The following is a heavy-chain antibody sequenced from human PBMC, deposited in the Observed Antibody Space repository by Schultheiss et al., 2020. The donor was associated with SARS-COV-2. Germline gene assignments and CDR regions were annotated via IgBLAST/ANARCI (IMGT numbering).Heavy chain of an antibody. J-gene: IGHJ6*02. Sequence: GGSLRLSCAASGFTFSSYAMHWVRQAPGKGLEWVSSISSSSSYIYYADSVKGRFTISRDNSKNTLYLQMNSLRAEDTAVYYCARDGGYGSGSYWHYYYGMDVWGQGTTVTVSS. D-gene: IGHD3-10*01. V-gene: IGHV3-21*01. CDR1: GFTFSSYA. CDR3: ARDGGYGSGSYWHYYYGMDV. CDR2: ISSSSSYI.